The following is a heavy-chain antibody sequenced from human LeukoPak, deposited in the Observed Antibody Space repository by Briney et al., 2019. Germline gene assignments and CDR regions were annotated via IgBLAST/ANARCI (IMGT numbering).Heavy chain of an antibody. Sequence: PGGSLRLSCAASGFTFSSYRMNWVRQAPGKGLEWVSYISSSSSTIYCADSVKGRFTISRDNAKNSLYLQMNSLRAKDTAVYYCARDGSGYDSTNTYYDYVWGSYRTYYFDYWGQGTLVTVSS. J-gene: IGHJ4*02. CDR1: GFTFSSYR. V-gene: IGHV3-48*01. D-gene: IGHD3-16*02. CDR2: ISSSSSTI. CDR3: ARDGSGYDSTNTYYDYVWGSYRTYYFDY.